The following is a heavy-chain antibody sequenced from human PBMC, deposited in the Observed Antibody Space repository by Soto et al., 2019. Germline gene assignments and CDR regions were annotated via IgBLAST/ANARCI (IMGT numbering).Heavy chain of an antibody. D-gene: IGHD4-17*01. CDR1: GGSISSGDYY. CDR2: IYYSGST. Sequence: PSETLSLTCTVSGGSISSGDYYWIWIRQPPGKVLEWIGYIYYSGSTYYNPSLKSRVTISVDTSKNQFSLKLSSVTAADTAVYYCARDRSVGDYANVFDYWGQGTLVTVSS. J-gene: IGHJ4*02. CDR3: ARDRSVGDYANVFDY. V-gene: IGHV4-30-4*01.